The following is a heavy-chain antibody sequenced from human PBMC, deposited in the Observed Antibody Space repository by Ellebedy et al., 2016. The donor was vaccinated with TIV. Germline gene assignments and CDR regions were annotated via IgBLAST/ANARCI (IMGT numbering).Heavy chain of an antibody. J-gene: IGHJ4*02. CDR3: ARVKDGSGSYHDY. V-gene: IGHV4-31*03. CDR1: GGSISSGGYY. CDR2: IYYSGST. Sequence: SETLSLTCTVSGGSISSGGYYWSWIRQHPGKGLEWIGYIYYSGSTYYNPSLKSRVTISVDTSKNQFSLKLSSVTAADTAVYYCARVKDGSGSYHDYWGQGTLVIVSS. D-gene: IGHD3-10*01.